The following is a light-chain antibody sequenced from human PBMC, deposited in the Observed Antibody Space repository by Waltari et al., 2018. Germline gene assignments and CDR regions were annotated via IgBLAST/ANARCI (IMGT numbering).Light chain of an antibody. V-gene: IGLV1-40*01. CDR3: QSYDSSLSGYV. CDR1: KSNIGAGYD. CDR2: GNS. J-gene: IGLJ1*01. Sequence: QSVLTQPPSVSGAPGQRVSISCTGSKSNIGAGYDVHWYQQLPGTAPKLLIYGNSNRPSGVPDRFSGSKSGTSASLAITGFQAEDDADYYCQSYDSSLSGYVFGTGTKVTVL.